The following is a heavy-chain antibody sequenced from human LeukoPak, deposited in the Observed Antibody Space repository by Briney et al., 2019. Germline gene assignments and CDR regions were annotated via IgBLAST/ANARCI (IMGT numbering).Heavy chain of an antibody. D-gene: IGHD6-19*01. J-gene: IGHJ6*03. V-gene: IGHV1-18*01. CDR2: ISAYNGNT. CDR1: GYTFTSYG. CDR3: ARVGYSSGWRYYYYYMDV. Sequence: GASVKVSCKASGYTFTSYGISWVRQAPGQGLEWMGWISAYNGNTSYAQKFQGRVTITRNTSISTAYMELSSLRSEDTAVYYCARVGYSSGWRYYYYYMDVWGKGTTVTVSS.